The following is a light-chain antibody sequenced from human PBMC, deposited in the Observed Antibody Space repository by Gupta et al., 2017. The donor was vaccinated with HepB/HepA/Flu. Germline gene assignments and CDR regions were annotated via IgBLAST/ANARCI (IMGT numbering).Light chain of an antibody. CDR2: KVS. J-gene: IGKJ1*01. Sequence: EVVMTQSPLSLPVTLGQSASISCKSSQSLVHTDGYIYLNWFHQRPGQSPRRLSYKVSNRDSGVPDRFSGSGSGTDFTLKISRVEAEDVGVYYCMQGTFWRTFGQGTKVEI. V-gene: IGKV2-30*02. CDR3: MQGTFWRT. CDR1: QSLVHTDGYIY.